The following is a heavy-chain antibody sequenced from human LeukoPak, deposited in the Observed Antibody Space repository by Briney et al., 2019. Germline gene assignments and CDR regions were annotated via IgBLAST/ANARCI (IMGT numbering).Heavy chain of an antibody. V-gene: IGHV4-59*01. CDR2: IYYSGST. D-gene: IGHD6-6*01. CDR1: GGSISSYY. J-gene: IGHJ4*02. Sequence: SETLSLTRTVSGGSISSYYWSWIRQPPGKGLEWIGYIYYSGSTNYNPSLKSRVTISVDTSKNQFSLKLSSVTAADTAVYYCARALSIAALLDYWGQGTLVTVSS. CDR3: ARALSIAALLDY.